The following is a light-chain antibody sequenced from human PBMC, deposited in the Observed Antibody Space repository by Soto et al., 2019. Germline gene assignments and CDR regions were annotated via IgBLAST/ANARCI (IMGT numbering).Light chain of an antibody. CDR1: SSDVGGYNY. V-gene: IGLV2-14*01. CDR2: EVS. Sequence: QSALTQPASVSGSPGQSITISCTGTSSDVGGYNYVSWFQHHPGKVPKLMIYEVSHRPSGVSDHFSGSKSGTTASLTISGLDAEDEADYYCCSFTTSYTWVFGGGTKLTVL. J-gene: IGLJ3*02. CDR3: CSFTTSYTWV.